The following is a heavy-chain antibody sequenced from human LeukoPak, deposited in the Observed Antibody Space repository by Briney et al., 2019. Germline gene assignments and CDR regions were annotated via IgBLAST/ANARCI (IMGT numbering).Heavy chain of an antibody. CDR3: ARGGRLRSITFDY. CDR1: GWSFSGYY. Sequence: AETLSLTCAVYGWSFSGYYLSWIRQPSGKGLEWIGEINHSGSTNYNPSLKSRVTISVDTSKNQLSLKLSSVTAADTAVYYCARGGRLRSITFDYWGQGTLVTVSS. D-gene: IGHD4-17*01. J-gene: IGHJ4*02. CDR2: INHSGST. V-gene: IGHV4-34*01.